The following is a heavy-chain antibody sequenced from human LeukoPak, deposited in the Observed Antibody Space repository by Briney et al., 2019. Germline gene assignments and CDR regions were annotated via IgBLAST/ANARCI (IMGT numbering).Heavy chain of an antibody. V-gene: IGHV1-2*06. Sequence: ASVKVSCKASGYTFTGHYVHWVRQAPGQGLEWMGRINGNTGDTNYAQRFQGRVTVIRETSISTMYMELSRLRSDDTAVYYCAREYSSSLFDYWGQGTLVTVSS. CDR2: INGNTGDT. CDR1: GYTFTGHY. D-gene: IGHD6-13*01. J-gene: IGHJ4*02. CDR3: AREYSSSLFDY.